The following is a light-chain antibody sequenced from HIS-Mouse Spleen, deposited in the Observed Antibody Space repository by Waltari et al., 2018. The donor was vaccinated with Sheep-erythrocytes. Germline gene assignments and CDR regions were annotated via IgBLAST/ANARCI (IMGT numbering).Light chain of an antibody. V-gene: IGLV2-14*03. CDR1: SSDVGGYNY. CDR2: DVS. J-gene: IGLJ3*02. Sequence: QSALTQPASVSGSPGQSITISCTGTSSDVGGYNYVSWYQQQPGKAPKLMIYDVSNRPSGVSNRFSGSKSGNTASLTISALQAEDEADYYCSSYTSSSTWVFGGGTKLTVL. CDR3: SSYTSSSTWV.